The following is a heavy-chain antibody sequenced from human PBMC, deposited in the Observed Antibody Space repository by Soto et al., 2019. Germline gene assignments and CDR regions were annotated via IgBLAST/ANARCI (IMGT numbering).Heavy chain of an antibody. V-gene: IGHV4-59*01. J-gene: IGHJ6*02. CDR1: GGSIINYY. D-gene: IGHD3-10*01. CDR3: ARDGRLMLRGFSFYSGMDV. CDR2: IYYSGNT. Sequence: PSETLSLTCTISGGSIINYYWNWIRQPPGKGLEWIGYIYYSGNTNYNPSLKSRITISVDRSKNQFSLKLTSVTAADTAVYFCARDGRLMLRGFSFYSGMDVWGQGTTVTVSS.